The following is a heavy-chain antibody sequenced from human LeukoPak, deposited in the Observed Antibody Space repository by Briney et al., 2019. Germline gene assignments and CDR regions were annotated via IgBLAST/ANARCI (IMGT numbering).Heavy chain of an antibody. V-gene: IGHV3-23*01. Sequence: GGSLRLSCAASGLNFSSYAMSWVRQAPGKGLEWVSAISGHAGHTYYSGSVKGRFTLSRDNSKNTLYLQMNSLRAEDTALYYCAKDKRPDDFSPGGIDYWGQGTLVTVSS. CDR1: GLNFSSYA. J-gene: IGHJ4*02. D-gene: IGHD3-3*01. CDR2: ISGHAGHT. CDR3: AKDKRPDDFSPGGIDY.